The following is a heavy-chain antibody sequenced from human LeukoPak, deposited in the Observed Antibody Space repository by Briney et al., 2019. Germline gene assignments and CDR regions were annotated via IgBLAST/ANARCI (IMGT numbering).Heavy chain of an antibody. CDR1: GFTFSDYY. J-gene: IGHJ4*02. CDR2: ISSSSSYT. Sequence: GGSLRLSCAASGFTFSDYYISWIRQAPGKGLEWVSYISSSSSYTNYADPVKGRFTISRDNAKNSLYLQMNSLRAEDTAVYYCARDGLRYFDGDFDYWGQGTLVTVSS. CDR3: ARDGLRYFDGDFDY. V-gene: IGHV3-11*06. D-gene: IGHD3-9*01.